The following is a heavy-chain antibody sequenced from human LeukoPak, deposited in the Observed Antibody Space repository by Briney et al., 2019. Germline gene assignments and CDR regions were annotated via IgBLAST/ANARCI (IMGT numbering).Heavy chain of an antibody. CDR2: IYNTGSA. Sequence: PSETLSLTCAVSGGSISSGTHYWDWIRQHPGQGLEWIGHIYNTGSAYYNPSLMSRVSISIDTSENQFSLKLSSVTAADTAVYYCASTDCASPSCYSYYYSGLDVWGQGTTVIVSS. CDR1: GGSISSGTHY. V-gene: IGHV4-31*11. D-gene: IGHD2-2*01. J-gene: IGHJ6*02. CDR3: ASTDCASPSCYSYYYSGLDV.